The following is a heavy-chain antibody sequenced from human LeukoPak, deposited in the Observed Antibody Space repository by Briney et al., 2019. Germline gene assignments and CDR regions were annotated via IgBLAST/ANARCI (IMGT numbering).Heavy chain of an antibody. Sequence: SETLSLTCSVSGGSVSGFYWNWIRRSPGKGLEWIGYIYYSGSTYYNPSLKSRVTISVDTSKNQFSLKLSSVTAADTAVYYCARVVPAAAFDYWGQGTLVTVSS. J-gene: IGHJ4*02. CDR1: GGSVSGFY. CDR2: IYYSGST. V-gene: IGHV4-59*08. D-gene: IGHD2-2*01. CDR3: ARVVPAAAFDY.